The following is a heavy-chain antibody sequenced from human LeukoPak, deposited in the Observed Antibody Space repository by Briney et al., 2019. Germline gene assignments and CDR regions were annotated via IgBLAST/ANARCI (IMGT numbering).Heavy chain of an antibody. Sequence: GASVKVSCKASGYTFTSYGISWVRQAPGLGLEWMGWISAYNGNTNYAQKLQGRVTMTTDTSTSTAYMELRSLRSDDTAVYYCARALYDSSGYYPGYWGQGTLVTVSS. V-gene: IGHV1-18*01. D-gene: IGHD3-22*01. CDR1: GYTFTSYG. J-gene: IGHJ4*02. CDR2: ISAYNGNT. CDR3: ARALYDSSGYYPGY.